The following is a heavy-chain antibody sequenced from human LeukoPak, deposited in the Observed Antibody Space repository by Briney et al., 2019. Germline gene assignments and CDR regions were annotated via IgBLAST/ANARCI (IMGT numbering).Heavy chain of an antibody. CDR2: ITDSGGET. CDR3: AKGSSSSRPYYFDY. D-gene: IGHD6-6*01. J-gene: IGHJ4*02. Sequence: GGSLRLSSAASGFSLSKYAMSWVRQAPGKGLEWVSAITDSGGETYHADSVKGRFTISRDNSKNTLFLQMNSLRVEDTAVYYCAKGSSSSRPYYFDYWGQGTLVTVSS. CDR1: GFSLSKYA. V-gene: IGHV3-23*01.